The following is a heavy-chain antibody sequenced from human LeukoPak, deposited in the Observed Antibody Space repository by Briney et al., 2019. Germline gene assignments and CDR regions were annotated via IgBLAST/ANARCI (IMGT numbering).Heavy chain of an antibody. J-gene: IGHJ4*02. V-gene: IGHV4-39*01. Sequence: SETLSLTCTVSGGSISSSSFYWDWIRQPPGKGLEWIGSIYYSGSTYYNPSLKSRVTISVDPSKNQFSLRLSSVTAADTAVYYCARRTGYSSYYFGYWGQGTLVTVSS. CDR3: ARRTGYSSYYFGY. D-gene: IGHD3/OR15-3a*01. CDR2: IYYSGST. CDR1: GGSISSSSFY.